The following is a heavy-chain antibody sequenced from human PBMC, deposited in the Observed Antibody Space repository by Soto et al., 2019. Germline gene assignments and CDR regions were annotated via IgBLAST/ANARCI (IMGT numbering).Heavy chain of an antibody. CDR3: AITRPSEGRLLPGTPIDRFDI. D-gene: IGHD3-22*01. Sequence: PSSTXSLTGVVAVYSVSSADYLAWIRQPPGKVLGWIGSISHGGSSYYSPSLKSRLTISMDTSTNQFSLRLRSVTAADTAVYYRAITRPSEGRLLPGTPIDRFDIWGKGTMVT. J-gene: IGHJ3*02. V-gene: IGHV4-38-2*01. CDR2: ISHGGSS. CDR1: VYSVSSADY.